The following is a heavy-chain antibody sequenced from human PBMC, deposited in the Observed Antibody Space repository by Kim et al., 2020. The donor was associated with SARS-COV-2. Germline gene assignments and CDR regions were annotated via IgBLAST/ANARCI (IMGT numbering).Heavy chain of an antibody. CDR2: ISWNSGSI. D-gene: IGHD3-10*01. Sequence: GGSLRLSCAASGFTFDDYVMHWVRQAPGKGLEWVSGISWNSGSIGYADSVKGRFTISRDNAKNSLYLQMNSLRAEDTALYYCAKVALWFGEFNDAFDIW. J-gene: IGHJ3*02. CDR3: AKVALWFGEFNDAFDI. CDR1: GFTFDDYV. V-gene: IGHV3-9*01.